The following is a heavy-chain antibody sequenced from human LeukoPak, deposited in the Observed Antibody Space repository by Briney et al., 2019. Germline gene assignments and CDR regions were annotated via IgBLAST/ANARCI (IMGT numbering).Heavy chain of an antibody. CDR2: MNPNSGNT. Sequence: ASVKVSCKASGYTFTSYDINWVRQATGQGLEWMGWMNPNSGNTGYAQKFQGRVTITRNTSISTAYMELSRLRSEDTAVYYCAREPVPAAIDNWFDPWGQGTLVTVSS. J-gene: IGHJ5*02. V-gene: IGHV1-8*03. CDR1: GYTFTSYD. D-gene: IGHD2-2*01. CDR3: AREPVPAAIDNWFDP.